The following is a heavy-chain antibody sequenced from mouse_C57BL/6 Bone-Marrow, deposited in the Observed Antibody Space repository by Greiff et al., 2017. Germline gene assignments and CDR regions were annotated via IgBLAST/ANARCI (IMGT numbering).Heavy chain of an antibody. D-gene: IGHD2-1*01. CDR1: GYTFTSYW. CDR2: IHPNSGST. J-gene: IGHJ3*01. Sequence: VQLQQPGAELVKPGASVKLSCTASGYTFTSYWMHWVKQRPGQGLEWIGMIHPNSGSTNYNEKFKSKATLTVDKSSSTAYMQLSSLTSEDSAVYYCARDCYGNYVRGWFAYWGQGTLVTVSA. CDR3: ARDCYGNYVRGWFAY. V-gene: IGHV1-64*01.